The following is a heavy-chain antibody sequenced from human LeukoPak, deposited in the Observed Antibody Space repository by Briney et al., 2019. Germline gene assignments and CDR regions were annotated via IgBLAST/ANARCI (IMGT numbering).Heavy chain of an antibody. D-gene: IGHD5-18*01. V-gene: IGHV3-48*04. CDR3: ARGFRDTAMFLDY. CDR2: ISSSGTTM. J-gene: IGHJ4*02. Sequence: GGSLRLSCAASQFTFSNSWMSWVRQAPGKGLEWISCISSSGTTMYYADSVKGRFTISRDNAKNSLYLQMNSLRAEDAAVYYCARGFRDTAMFLDYWGQGTLVTVSS. CDR1: QFTFSNSW.